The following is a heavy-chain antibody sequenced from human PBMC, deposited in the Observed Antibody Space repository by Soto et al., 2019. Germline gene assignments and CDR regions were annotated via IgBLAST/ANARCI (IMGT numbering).Heavy chain of an antibody. CDR3: AVSTGSSQYYFDS. J-gene: IGHJ4*02. Sequence: SETLPLTYTVAGGSINNYCWSWIRQPPGKGLEWIGNIYYSGSTNYNPSLKSRVTISIDTSKEEFSLNLNSVAAADTAVYYCAVSTGSSQYYFDSVGQGALVTVSS. D-gene: IGHD6-6*01. V-gene: IGHV4-59*03. CDR2: IYYSGST. CDR1: GGSINNYC.